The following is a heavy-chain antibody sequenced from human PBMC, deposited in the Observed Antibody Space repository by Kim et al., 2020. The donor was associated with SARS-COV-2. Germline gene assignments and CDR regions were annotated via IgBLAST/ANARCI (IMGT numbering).Heavy chain of an antibody. Sequence: GGSLRLSCEASGFTFTSYGMHWVRQAPGKGLEWVAVIWYDGRNKYYADSVKGRFTISRDNSKNTLYLQMNSLRAEDTAVYYCATEVVGANTTDRGVDYWGQGTLVTVSS. CDR3: ATEVVGANTTDRGVDY. CDR1: GFTFTSYG. D-gene: IGHD1-26*01. J-gene: IGHJ4*02. CDR2: IWYDGRNK. V-gene: IGHV3-33*01.